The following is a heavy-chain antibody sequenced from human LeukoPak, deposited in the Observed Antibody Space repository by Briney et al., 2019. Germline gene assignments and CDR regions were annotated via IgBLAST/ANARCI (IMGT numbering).Heavy chain of an antibody. CDR1: GGSISSGDYY. V-gene: IGHV4-30-2*01. CDR3: ARVQRGYYGMDV. CDR2: IYHSGST. J-gene: IGHJ6*02. Sequence: SETLSLTCTVSGGSISSGDYYWSWIRQPPGKGLEWIGYIYHSGSTYYNPSLKSRVTISVDRSKNQFSLKLSSVTAADTAVYYCARVQRGYYGMDVWGQGTTVTVSS. D-gene: IGHD3-16*01.